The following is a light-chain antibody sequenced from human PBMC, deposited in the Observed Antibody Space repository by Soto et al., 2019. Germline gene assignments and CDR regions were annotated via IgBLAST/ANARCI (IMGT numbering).Light chain of an antibody. CDR2: DAS. V-gene: IGKV1-5*01. CDR1: QSISDW. J-gene: IGKJ2*01. CDR3: QEYKTYP. Sequence: DVQRTESASSRSAYIGDRVNMTCRASQSISDWFAWYQQKPGKAPELLISDASTLATGVPSRFSGSGSGTEFTLTISSLQTDDSATYFCQEYKTYPFGPGAK.